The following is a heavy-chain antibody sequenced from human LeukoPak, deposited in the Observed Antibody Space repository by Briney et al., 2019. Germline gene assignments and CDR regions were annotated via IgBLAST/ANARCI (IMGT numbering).Heavy chain of an antibody. CDR2: IIPIFGTA. Sequence: PGASVKVSCKASGGTFSSYAISWVRQAPGQGLEWMGGIIPIFGTANYAQRFQGRVTITADESTSTAYMELSSLRSEDTAVYYCASTKQHDPRYYYYYGMDVWGQGTTVTVSS. V-gene: IGHV1-69*01. D-gene: IGHD6-13*01. J-gene: IGHJ6*02. CDR3: ASTKQHDPRYYYYYGMDV. CDR1: GGTFSSYA.